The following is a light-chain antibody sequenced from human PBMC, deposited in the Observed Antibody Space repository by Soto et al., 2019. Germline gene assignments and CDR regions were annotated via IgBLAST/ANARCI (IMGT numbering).Light chain of an antibody. Sequence: QSVLTQPPSVSGAPGQRVTISCTGSSSNIGAGYDVHWYQQLPGTAPKLLIYAYNNRPSGVPDRFSGSKSGSSASLAITGLQAEDEADYYCQSYDSSLTGSYVFGTGTKVTVL. CDR3: QSYDSSLTGSYV. CDR1: SSNIGAGYD. J-gene: IGLJ1*01. CDR2: AYN. V-gene: IGLV1-40*01.